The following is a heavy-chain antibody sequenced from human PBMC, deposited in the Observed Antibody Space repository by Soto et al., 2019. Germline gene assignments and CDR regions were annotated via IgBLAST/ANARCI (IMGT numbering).Heavy chain of an antibody. V-gene: IGHV3-48*03. CDR1: GFTFSSYE. J-gene: IGHJ6*02. CDR2: ISSSGSTI. D-gene: IGHD2-15*01. CDR3: ASGFIVPYYYGMDV. Sequence: GGSLRLSCAASGFTFSSYEMNWVRQAPEKGLEWVSYISSSGSTIYSADSVKGRFTISRDNAKNSLYLQMNSLRAEDTAVYYCASGFIVPYYYGMDVWGQGTAVTVSS.